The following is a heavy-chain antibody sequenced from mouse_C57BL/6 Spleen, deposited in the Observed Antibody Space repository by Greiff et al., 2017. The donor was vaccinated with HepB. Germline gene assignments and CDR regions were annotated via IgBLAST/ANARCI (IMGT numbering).Heavy chain of an antibody. CDR3: TRRDSSYYYAMDY. CDR2: IRNKANGYTT. CDR1: GFTFTDYY. J-gene: IGHJ4*01. Sequence: EVKVVESGGGLVQPGGSLSLSCAASGFTFTDYYMSWVRQPPGKALEWLGFIRNKANGYTTEYSASVKGRFTISRDNSQSILYLQMNALRAEDSATYYCTRRDSSYYYAMDYWGQGTSVTVSS. D-gene: IGHD2-12*01. V-gene: IGHV7-3*01.